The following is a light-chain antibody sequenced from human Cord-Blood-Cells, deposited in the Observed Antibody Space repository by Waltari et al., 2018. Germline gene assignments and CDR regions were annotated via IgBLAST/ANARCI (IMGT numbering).Light chain of an antibody. V-gene: IGLV2-11*01. J-gene: IGLJ2*01. CDR2: YVS. Sequence: QSALPQPRSLSWSPAQSVTISCTATSSDVGAYNYVSWYQQHPGTAPKLMIYYVSKRPSGFHYRYSRSKSGNTATLTISRHQAEVDADYYCCSYAGSYAFTVFGGGPMLTVL. CDR3: CSYAGSYAFTV. CDR1: SSDVGAYNY.